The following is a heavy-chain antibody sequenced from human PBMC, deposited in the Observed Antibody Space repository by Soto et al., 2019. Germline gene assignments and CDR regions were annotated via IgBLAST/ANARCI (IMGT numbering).Heavy chain of an antibody. CDR2: INWSGSST. D-gene: IGHD6-13*01. Sequence: EVQLVESGGGVVRPVGSLRLSCAASGFTFNDFAMRWVRQAPGKGLEWVSGINWSGSSTYYADSVKGRFTISRDKAKNSLYLQTNSLRAEDTALYDCARGPFVSSSSWYYDFWGQGTLVTVSS. CDR1: GFTFNDFA. J-gene: IGHJ4*02. V-gene: IGHV3-20*01. CDR3: ARGPFVSSSSWYYDF.